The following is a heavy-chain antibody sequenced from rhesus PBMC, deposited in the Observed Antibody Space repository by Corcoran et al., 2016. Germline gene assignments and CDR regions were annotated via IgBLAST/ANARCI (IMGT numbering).Heavy chain of an antibody. J-gene: IGHJ4*01. D-gene: IGHD6-31*01. CDR3: ARDSSGWYGLDY. CDR2: IGDSSRST. Sequence: QVQLQESGPGLVKPSETLSLTCAVSGGSISGSYWNWIRQPSGKGREWIGYIGDSSRSTNYNPSLRARLSISTETSKSQLSLRLGSVTAADAAVDYCARDSSGWYGLDYWGQGVLVTVSS. CDR1: GGSISGSY. V-gene: IGHV4-165*02.